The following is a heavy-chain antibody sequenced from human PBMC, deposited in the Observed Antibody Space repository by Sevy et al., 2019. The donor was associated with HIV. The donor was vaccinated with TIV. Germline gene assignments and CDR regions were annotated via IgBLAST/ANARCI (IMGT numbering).Heavy chain of an antibody. CDR1: GFTFRTHS. D-gene: IGHD6-6*01. V-gene: IGHV3-48*02. J-gene: IGHJ6*02. CDR2: ISGSGSTI. Sequence: GGSLRLSCVASGFTFRTHSMNWVRQAPGKGLEWISFISGSGSTISYADSVKGRFTVTRDNAQNSLSLQMNSLRDEDTAVYYCAREPGYSSSSDCYYYGMDVWGQGTTVTVSS. CDR3: AREPGYSSSSDCYYYGMDV.